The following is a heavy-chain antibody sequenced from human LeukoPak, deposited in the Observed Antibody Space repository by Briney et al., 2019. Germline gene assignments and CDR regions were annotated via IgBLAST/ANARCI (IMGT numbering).Heavy chain of an antibody. CDR2: INPNSGGT. Sequence: ASVKVSCKASGGTFSSYAISWVQQAPGQGLEWMGWINPNSGGTNYAQKFQGRVTMTRDTSISTAYMELSRLRSDDTAVYYCARDLPEGIAAAPRMDYWGQGTLVTVSS. V-gene: IGHV1-2*02. J-gene: IGHJ4*02. CDR1: GGTFSSYA. CDR3: ARDLPEGIAAAPRMDY. D-gene: IGHD6-13*01.